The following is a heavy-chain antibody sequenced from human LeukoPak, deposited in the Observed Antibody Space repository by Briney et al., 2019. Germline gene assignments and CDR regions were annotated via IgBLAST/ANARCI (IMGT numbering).Heavy chain of an antibody. CDR3: ATGGASGSYSTDV. D-gene: IGHD1-26*01. CDR2: FDPEDGET. Sequence: ASVKVSCKVSGYTLTELSMHWVRQAPGKGLEWMGGFDPEDGETIYAQKFQGRVTMTEDTTTDTAYMELSSLRSEDTAVYYCATGGASGSYSTDVWGKGTTVTVSS. J-gene: IGHJ6*03. V-gene: IGHV1-24*01. CDR1: GYTLTELS.